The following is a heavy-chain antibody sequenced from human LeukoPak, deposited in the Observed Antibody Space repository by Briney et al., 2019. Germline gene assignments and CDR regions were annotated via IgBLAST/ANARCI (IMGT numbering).Heavy chain of an antibody. CDR1: GYTLTELS. V-gene: IGHV1-69*04. J-gene: IGHJ6*03. CDR2: IIPILGIA. CDR3: ARASSMVTTRGRGYYYMDV. D-gene: IGHD4-11*01. Sequence: GASVKVSCKLSGYTLTELSMHWVRQAPGQGLEWMGRIIPILGIANYAQKFQGRVTITADKSTSTAYMELSSLRSEDTAVYYCARASSMVTTRGRGYYYMDVWGKGTTVTVSS.